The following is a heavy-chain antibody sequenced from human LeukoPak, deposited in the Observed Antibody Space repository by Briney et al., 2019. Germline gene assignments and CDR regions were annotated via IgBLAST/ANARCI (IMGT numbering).Heavy chain of an antibody. Sequence: AGGSLRLSCAASGFTVSSNYMTWVRQAPGKGLEWVSVIYSGGSTYYADSVKGRFTISRDNSKNTLYLQMNSLRAEDTAVYYCARGFWGYYYDSSYDYWGQGTLVTVSS. J-gene: IGHJ4*02. CDR1: GFTVSSNY. D-gene: IGHD3-22*01. CDR3: ARGFWGYYYDSSYDY. CDR2: IYSGGST. V-gene: IGHV3-66*01.